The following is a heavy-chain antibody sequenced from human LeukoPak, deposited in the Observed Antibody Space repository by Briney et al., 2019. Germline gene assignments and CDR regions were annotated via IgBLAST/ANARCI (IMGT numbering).Heavy chain of an antibody. V-gene: IGHV3-23*01. CDR3: AKDDYIRFDP. CDR1: GFTFSSNG. J-gene: IGHJ5*02. CDR2: ISGSGGST. D-gene: IGHD4-4*01. Sequence: PGGSLRLSCAASGFTFSSNGMSWVRQAPGKWLGWVSVISGSGGSTYYAESVKGRFTISRENSKNTLYLQMNSLRAEDTAVYYCAKDDYIRFDPWGQGTLVTVSS.